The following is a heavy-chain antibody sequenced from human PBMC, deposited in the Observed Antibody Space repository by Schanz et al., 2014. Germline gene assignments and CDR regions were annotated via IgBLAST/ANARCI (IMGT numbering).Heavy chain of an antibody. V-gene: IGHV3-23*04. CDR1: GFTFSDYY. J-gene: IGHJ4*02. Sequence: EVRLVESGGGLVQPGGSLRLSCAASGFTFSDYYMAWIRQAPGKGLEWVSRMIGSGSSVFYADSVKGRFTISRDNSKDTLYLQMSGLTPEDTAVYYCARGPIPIQGVPMDFWGQGTLVIVSS. D-gene: IGHD3-10*01. CDR2: MIGSGSSV. CDR3: ARGPIPIQGVPMDF.